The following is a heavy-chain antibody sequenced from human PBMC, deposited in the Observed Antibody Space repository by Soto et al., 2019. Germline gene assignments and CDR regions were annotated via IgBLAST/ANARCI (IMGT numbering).Heavy chain of an antibody. CDR2: INAGNGNT. CDR1: GYTFTSYA. Sequence: GASVKVSCKASGYTFTSYAMHWVRQAPGQRLEWMGWINAGNGNTKYSQKFQGRVTITRDTSASTAYMELSSLRSEDTAVYYCARTRFLEWLLYRAAFDPWGQGTLVTVSS. CDR3: ARTRFLEWLLYRAAFDP. D-gene: IGHD3-3*01. J-gene: IGHJ5*02. V-gene: IGHV1-3*01.